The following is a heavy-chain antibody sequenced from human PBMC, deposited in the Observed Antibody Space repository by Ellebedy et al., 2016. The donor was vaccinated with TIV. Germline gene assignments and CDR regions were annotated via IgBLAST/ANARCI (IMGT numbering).Heavy chain of an antibody. CDR2: IHISRIT. Sequence: MPSETLSLTCNVSGLAVRSYYWSWIRQSVERGREWIGRIHISRITNYNPSFQRRVSSSVDPAKNQVSLKMTSVRAADTAVYYCAMGWSYAYSLDLWGQGILVTVSS. D-gene: IGHD3-16*01. CDR3: AMGWSYAYSLDL. V-gene: IGHV4-4*07. J-gene: IGHJ4*02. CDR1: GLAVRSYY.